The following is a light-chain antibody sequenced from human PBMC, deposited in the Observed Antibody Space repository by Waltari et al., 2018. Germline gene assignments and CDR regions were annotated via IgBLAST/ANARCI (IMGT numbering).Light chain of an antibody. CDR2: GKN. CDR1: ILRTYY. Sequence: SSDLTQDPAVPVDLGQTVWITCQGDILRTYYGNWCRQKPGQPPVLVIYGKNNRPSQIPDRLSASSSGNTASLIITGAPAEPEAAYYRSSLQLDDHVVFG. V-gene: IGLV3-19*01. CDR3: SSLQLDDHVV. J-gene: IGLJ1*01.